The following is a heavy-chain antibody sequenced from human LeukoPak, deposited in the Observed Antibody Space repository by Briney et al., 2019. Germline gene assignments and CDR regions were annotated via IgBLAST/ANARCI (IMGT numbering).Heavy chain of an antibody. J-gene: IGHJ4*02. D-gene: IGHD3-22*01. CDR3: ARDGSYDSSGYFGY. Sequence: PGGSLRLSCAASGFTFSTHSMSWVRQAPGKGLEWVSSISSSSYIYYADSVKGRFTISRDNAKNSLYLQMNSLRAEDTAVYYCARDGSYDSSGYFGYWGQGTLVTVSS. CDR1: GFTFSTHS. CDR2: ISSSSYI. V-gene: IGHV3-21*01.